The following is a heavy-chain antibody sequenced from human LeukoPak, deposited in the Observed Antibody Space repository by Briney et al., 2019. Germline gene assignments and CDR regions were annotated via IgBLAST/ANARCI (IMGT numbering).Heavy chain of an antibody. CDR3: AKEFASSWPFFDY. CDR2: ISWNSGSI. J-gene: IGHJ4*02. CDR1: GFTFDDYA. Sequence: PGGSLRLSCAASGFTFDDYAMHWVRQAPGKGLEWVSGISWNSGSIGYADSVKGRFTISRDNAKNSLYLQMNSLRAEDTALYYCAKEFASSWPFFDYWGQGTLVTASS. D-gene: IGHD6-13*01. V-gene: IGHV3-9*01.